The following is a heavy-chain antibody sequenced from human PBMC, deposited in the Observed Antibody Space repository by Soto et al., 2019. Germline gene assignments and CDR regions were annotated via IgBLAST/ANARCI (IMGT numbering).Heavy chain of an antibody. CDR1: GFTFSNAW. Sequence: PGGSLRLSCAASGFTFSNAWMNWVRQAPGKGLEWVGRIKSKTDGGTTDYAAPVKGRFTISRDDSKNTLYLQMNSLKTEDTAVYYCTTTEYCSGGSCPDYYYYYGMDVWGQGTTVTVSS. CDR2: IKSKTDGGTT. D-gene: IGHD2-15*01. J-gene: IGHJ6*02. CDR3: TTTEYCSGGSCPDYYYYYGMDV. V-gene: IGHV3-15*07.